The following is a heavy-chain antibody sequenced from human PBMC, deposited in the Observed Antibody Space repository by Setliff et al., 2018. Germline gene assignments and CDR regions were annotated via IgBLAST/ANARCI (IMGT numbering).Heavy chain of an antibody. J-gene: IGHJ5*02. Sequence: SETLSLTCTVSGGSISSGIYYWSWIRQPPGKGLEWIVNIHHSGKAYYNPSLKSRVTMSVDTSKNHVSLKLSSVTAADTAVYYCARAHTWSLPNDNSGYPGWFDPWGQGTLVTVSS. D-gene: IGHD3-22*01. V-gene: IGHV4-39*02. CDR3: ARAHTWSLPNDNSGYPGWFDP. CDR1: GGSISSGIYY. CDR2: IHHSGKA.